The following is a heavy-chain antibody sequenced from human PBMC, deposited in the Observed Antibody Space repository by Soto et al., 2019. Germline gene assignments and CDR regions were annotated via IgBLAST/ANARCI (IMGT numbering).Heavy chain of an antibody. Sequence: ASETLSLTCTVSGGSISSGGYYWSWIRQHPGKGLEWIGYIYYSGSTYYNPSLKSRVTISVDTSKNQFSLKLSSVTAADTAVYYCARAPFEGSYSGFDYWGQGTLVTVSS. CDR2: IYYSGST. V-gene: IGHV4-31*03. CDR3: ARAPFEGSYSGFDY. D-gene: IGHD1-26*01. J-gene: IGHJ4*02. CDR1: GGSISSGGYY.